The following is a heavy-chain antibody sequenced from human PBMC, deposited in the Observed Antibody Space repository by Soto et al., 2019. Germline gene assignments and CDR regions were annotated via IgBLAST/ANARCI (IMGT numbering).Heavy chain of an antibody. CDR1: GGSISSSSYY. J-gene: IGHJ5*02. CDR2: IYYSGST. V-gene: IGHV4-39*01. D-gene: IGHD6-6*01. CDR3: ARLGPTLAARRPHNWFDP. Sequence: QLQLQESGPGLVKPSETLSLTCTVSGGSISSSSYYWGWIRQPPGKGLEWIGSIYYSGSTYYNPSLKSRFTISVETSKNQFSLKLSSVTAADTAVYYCARLGPTLAARRPHNWFDPWGQGTLVTVSS.